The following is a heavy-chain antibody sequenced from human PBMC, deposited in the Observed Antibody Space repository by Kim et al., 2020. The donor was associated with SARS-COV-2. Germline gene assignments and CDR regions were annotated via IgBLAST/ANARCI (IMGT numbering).Heavy chain of an antibody. V-gene: IGHV1-3*01. CDR3: ARAPVGATTGWYFDL. CDR2: INAGNGNT. D-gene: IGHD1-26*01. CDR1: GYTFTSYA. J-gene: IGHJ2*01. Sequence: ASVKVSCKASGYTFTSYAMHWVRQAPGQRLEWMGWINAGNGNTKYSQKFQGRVTITRDTSASTAYMELSSLRSEDTAVYYCARAPVGATTGWYFDLWGRGTLVTVSS.